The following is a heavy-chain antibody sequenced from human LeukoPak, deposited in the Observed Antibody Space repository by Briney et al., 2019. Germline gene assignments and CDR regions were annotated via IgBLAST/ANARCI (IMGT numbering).Heavy chain of an antibody. D-gene: IGHD3-22*01. Sequence: GESLKISCKGSGYSFTSYWIGWVRQMPGKGLEWMGIIYPDDSDTRYSPSFQGQVTISADKSISTAYLQWSALRASDTAIYYCARHSYDSSDFHYMDVWGKGTTVTISS. CDR1: GYSFTSYW. CDR3: ARHSYDSSDFHYMDV. J-gene: IGHJ6*03. V-gene: IGHV5-51*01. CDR2: IYPDDSDT.